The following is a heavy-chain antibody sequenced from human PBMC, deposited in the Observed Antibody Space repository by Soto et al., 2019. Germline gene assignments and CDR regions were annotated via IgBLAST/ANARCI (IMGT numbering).Heavy chain of an antibody. J-gene: IGHJ6*02. V-gene: IGHV4-61*01. Sequence: SSETVSLTCTVSGGSVSSGSFYWSWIRRPPGKGLEWIGYFYDSGSTNYNPSLRSRVTMSVDTSKNQFSLKLSSVTAADTAAYYCAASAPPATNYYYAMDVWGQGTTVTVSS. CDR1: GGSVSSGSFY. D-gene: IGHD5-12*01. CDR2: FYDSGST. CDR3: AASAPPATNYYYAMDV.